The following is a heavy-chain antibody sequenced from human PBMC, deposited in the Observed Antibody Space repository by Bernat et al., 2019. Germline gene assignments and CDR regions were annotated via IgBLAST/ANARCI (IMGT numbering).Heavy chain of an antibody. Sequence: VQLLESGGGLVQPGGSLRLSCAASGFTCDNYVVSWVRQAPGKGLEWVAVIPYDGGNKYYADSVKDRFTISRDNSKNTLYLQMNSLRIEDTAVYYCARERDSSNWYGGGFGYWGQGTLVTVSS. D-gene: IGHD6-13*01. V-gene: IGHV3-30*03. CDR2: IPYDGGNK. J-gene: IGHJ4*02. CDR1: GFTCDNYV. CDR3: ARERDSSNWYGGGFGY.